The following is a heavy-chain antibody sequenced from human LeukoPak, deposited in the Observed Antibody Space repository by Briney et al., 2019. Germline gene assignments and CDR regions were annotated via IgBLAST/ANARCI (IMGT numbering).Heavy chain of an antibody. V-gene: IGHV4-39*07. CDR3: ARALGAFDI. CDR2: SSYSGSP. CDR1: GGSISSSSYY. Sequence: PSETLSLTCTVSGGSISSSSYYWAWIRQPPGKGLEWIGSSSYSGSPYYNPSLKSRVNISLDTSENQFSLKLSSVTAADTAVYYCARALGAFDIWGQGTMVTVSS. J-gene: IGHJ3*02.